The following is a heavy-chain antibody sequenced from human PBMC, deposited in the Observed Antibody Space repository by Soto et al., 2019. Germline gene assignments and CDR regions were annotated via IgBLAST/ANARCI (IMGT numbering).Heavy chain of an antibody. D-gene: IGHD3-10*01. CDR1: GGSISSYY. Sequence: SETLSLTCTVSGGSISSYYWSWIRQPPGKGLEWIGYIYYSGSTNYNPSLKSRVTISVDTSKNQFSLKLSSVTAADTAVYYCARHAFGSGFYYGMNVWGQGTTVTVSS. V-gene: IGHV4-59*01. CDR3: ARHAFGSGFYYGMNV. CDR2: IYYSGST. J-gene: IGHJ6*02.